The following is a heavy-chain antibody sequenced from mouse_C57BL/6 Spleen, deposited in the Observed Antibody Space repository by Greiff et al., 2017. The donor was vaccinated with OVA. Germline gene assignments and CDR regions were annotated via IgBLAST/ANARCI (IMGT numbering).Heavy chain of an antibody. CDR2: IYPGDGDT. CDR3: ARWREGYYFDY. V-gene: IGHV1-82*01. J-gene: IGHJ2*01. Sequence: QVQLKQSGPELVKPGASVKISCKASGYAFSSSWMNWVKQRPGKGLEWIGRIYPGDGDTNYNGKFKGKATLTADKSSSTAYMQLSSLTSEDSAVYFCARWREGYYFDYWGQGTTLTVSS. CDR1: GYAFSSSW.